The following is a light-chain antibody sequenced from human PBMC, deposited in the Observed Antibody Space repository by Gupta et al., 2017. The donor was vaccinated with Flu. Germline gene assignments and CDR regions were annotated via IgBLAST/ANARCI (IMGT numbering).Light chain of an antibody. J-gene: IGLJ3*02. Sequence: SSSNIGNNYVSWYQQLPGTAPKLIIYENNRRPSGIPDRFSGSRSGTSATLGITGLQTGDEADYYCGSWDSSLSAGVFGGGTKLTVL. CDR2: ENN. CDR1: SSNIGNNY. CDR3: GSWDSSLSAGV. V-gene: IGLV1-51*02.